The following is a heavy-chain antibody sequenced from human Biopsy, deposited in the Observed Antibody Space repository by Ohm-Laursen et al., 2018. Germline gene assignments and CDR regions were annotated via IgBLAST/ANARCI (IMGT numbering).Heavy chain of an antibody. V-gene: IGHV3-9*01. CDR1: GFTFADHV. J-gene: IGHJ1*01. CDR2: ISWDGGSE. CDR3: VRGYSSSWSGYLDH. Sequence: SLRLSCSASGFTFADHVMHWVRQAPGEGLEWVSGISWDGGSEGYADSVKGRFTISRDNAKNSLFLQMNSLTTEDTALYYCVRGYSSSWSGYLDHWGQGTLVTVSS. D-gene: IGHD3-3*01.